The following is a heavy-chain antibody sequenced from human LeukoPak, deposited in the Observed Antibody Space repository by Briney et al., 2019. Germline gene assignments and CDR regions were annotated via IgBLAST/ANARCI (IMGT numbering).Heavy chain of an antibody. D-gene: IGHD3-16*01. CDR1: GYTFTSFD. CDR3: ARWGGGHLDTDFDF. J-gene: IGHJ4*02. CDR2: MNPSSGDA. V-gene: IGHV1-8*01. Sequence: ATVKVSCKASGYTFTSFDINWVRQATEQGLEWVGYMNPSSGDAGSAQKFQGRVTMTRDTSISTAYMELSSLRSEDTAVYYCARWGGGHLDTDFDFWGQGTLVTVCS.